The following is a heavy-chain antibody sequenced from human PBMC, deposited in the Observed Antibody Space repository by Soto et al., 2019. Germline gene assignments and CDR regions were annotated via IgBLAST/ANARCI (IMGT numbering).Heavy chain of an antibody. CDR3: AREEFEMSSGWYYFDY. CDR1: GGTFSSYT. D-gene: IGHD6-19*01. Sequence: SVKVSCKASGGTFSSYTISWVRQAPGQGLEWMGRIIPILGIANYAQKFQGRVTITADKSTSTAYMELSSLRSEDTAVYYCAREEFEMSSGWYYFDYWGQGTLVTVSS. CDR2: IIPILGIA. J-gene: IGHJ4*02. V-gene: IGHV1-69*04.